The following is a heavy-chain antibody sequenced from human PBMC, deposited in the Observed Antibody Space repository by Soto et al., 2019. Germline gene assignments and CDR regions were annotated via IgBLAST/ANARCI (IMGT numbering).Heavy chain of an antibody. CDR1: GGSISSGGYS. J-gene: IGHJ5*02. CDR3: AIGYDYSMRFDP. CDR2: IYHSGST. Sequence: PSETLSLTCAVSGGSISSGGYSWSWIRQPPGKGLEWIGYIYHSGSTYYNPSLKSRVTISVDRSKIQFSLKLSSVTAADTAVYYCAIGYDYSMRFDPWGQGTLVTVSS. D-gene: IGHD4-4*01. V-gene: IGHV4-30-2*01.